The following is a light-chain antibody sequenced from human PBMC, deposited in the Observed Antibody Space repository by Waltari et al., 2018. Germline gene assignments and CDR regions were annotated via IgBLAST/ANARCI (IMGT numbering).Light chain of an antibody. Sequence: DIQLTQSPPSLSASVGDSVSIKCRASQSVTSYLSWFQQKPGKPPSLLIHGASNLHSGVPSMFSGSGSGTDFTLTISSLQPDDFATYYCQQNYNTPSTFGQGTKLDI. CDR3: QQNYNTPST. J-gene: IGKJ2*02. V-gene: IGKV1-39*01. CDR2: GAS. CDR1: QSVTSY.